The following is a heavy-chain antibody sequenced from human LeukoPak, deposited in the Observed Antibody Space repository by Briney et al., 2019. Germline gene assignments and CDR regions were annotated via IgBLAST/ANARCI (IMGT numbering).Heavy chain of an antibody. V-gene: IGHV3-15*01. CDR2: IKSETDGGTT. CDR1: GFTFSNAW. D-gene: IGHD5-18*01. Sequence: GGSLRLSCAASGFTFSNAWMSWVCQAPGKGRGWVGRIKSETDGGTTDYAAPVTGRFTISKDDSKNTLYLQMNSLKTEDTAVYYCTTGNVDTAMVYDYWGQGTLVTVSS. J-gene: IGHJ4*02. CDR3: TTGNVDTAMVYDY.